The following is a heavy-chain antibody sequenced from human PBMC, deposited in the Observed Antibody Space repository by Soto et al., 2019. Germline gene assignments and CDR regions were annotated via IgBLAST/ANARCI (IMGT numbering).Heavy chain of an antibody. CDR3: ARGGYSSSSGHRGFYYYYGMDV. CDR1: GGTFSSYA. D-gene: IGHD6-6*01. J-gene: IGHJ6*02. V-gene: IGHV1-69*01. CDR2: IIPIFGTA. Sequence: QVQLVQSGAEVKKPGSSVKVSCKASGGTFSSYAISWVRQAPGQGLEWMGGIIPIFGTANYAQKFQGRVTITADESTSTAYMELSRLRSEDTAVYYCARGGYSSSSGHRGFYYYYGMDVWGQGTTVTVSS.